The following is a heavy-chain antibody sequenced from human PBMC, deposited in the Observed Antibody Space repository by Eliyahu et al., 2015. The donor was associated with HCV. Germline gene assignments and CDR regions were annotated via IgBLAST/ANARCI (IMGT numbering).Heavy chain of an antibody. CDR1: GFPFSASE. V-gene: IGHV3-73*02. Sequence: EVQLVESGGGMVQPGESLRLSCXAXGFPFSASEMHXVRQASGRGLEWVGRVRGKVYNYATTYAASVKGRFTISRDDSKNTAYLQMNSLKTEDTAVYYCTRPRDSSSPNWFDPWGQGVLVTVSS. D-gene: IGHD6-19*01. CDR3: TRPRDSSSPNWFDP. J-gene: IGHJ5*02. CDR2: VRGKVYNYAT.